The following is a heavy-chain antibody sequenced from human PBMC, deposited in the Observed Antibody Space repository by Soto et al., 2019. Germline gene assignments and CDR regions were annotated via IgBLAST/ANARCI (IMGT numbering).Heavy chain of an antibody. V-gene: IGHV6-1*01. J-gene: IGHJ3*02. CDR3: AREEYSSSFISGDAFDI. Sequence: QTLSLTCAISGDSVSSNSAAWNWIRQSPSRGLEWLGRTYYRSKWYNDYAVTVKSRITINPDTSKNQLSLQQNSVTPEDTAVYYFAREEYSSSFISGDAFDIWGQGTMVTVSS. CDR1: GDSVSSNSAA. D-gene: IGHD6-6*01. CDR2: TYYRSKWYN.